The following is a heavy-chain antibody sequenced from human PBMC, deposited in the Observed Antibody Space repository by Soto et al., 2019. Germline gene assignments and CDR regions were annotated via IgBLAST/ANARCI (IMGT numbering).Heavy chain of an antibody. V-gene: IGHV3-21*01. CDR1: GFTFSSYS. CDR2: ISSSSSYI. Sequence: GGSLRLSCAASGFTFSSYSMNWVRQAPGKGLEWVSSISSSSSYIYYADSVKGRFAISRDNAKNSLYLQMNSLRAEDTAVYYCARDMGLRFVFLDYYYGMDVWGQGTTVTVSS. D-gene: IGHD5-12*01. CDR3: ARDMGLRFVFLDYYYGMDV. J-gene: IGHJ6*02.